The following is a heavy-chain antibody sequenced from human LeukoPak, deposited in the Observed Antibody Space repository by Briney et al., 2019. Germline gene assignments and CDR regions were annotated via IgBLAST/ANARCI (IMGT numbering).Heavy chain of an antibody. CDR2: INHSGST. D-gene: IGHD4-11*01. CDR3: ARGRRRLQTLLQHPGFGFDP. V-gene: IGHV4-34*01. Sequence: KPSETLSLTCAVYGGSFSGYYWSWIRQPPGKGLEWIGEINHSGSTNYNPSHKSRVTISVDTPQNQFSLKVSSVTAADTAVYYCARGRRRLQTLLQHPGFGFDPWGQGTLVTVSS. CDR1: GGSFSGYY. J-gene: IGHJ5*02.